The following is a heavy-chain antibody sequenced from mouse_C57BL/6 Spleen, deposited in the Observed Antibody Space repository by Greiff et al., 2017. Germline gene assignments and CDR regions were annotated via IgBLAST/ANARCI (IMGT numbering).Heavy chain of an antibody. CDR3: ARGESDYDVGAWLAY. J-gene: IGHJ3*01. D-gene: IGHD2-4*01. CDR2: IDPEDGET. V-gene: IGHV14-2*01. CDR1: GFNIKDYY. Sequence: EVQLQQSGAELVKPGASVKLSCTASGFNIKDYYMHWVKQRTEQGLEWIGRIDPEDGETKYAAKFQGQATITADTSSNTAYLQLSSLTTEDTAVYYCARGESDYDVGAWLAYWGQGTLVTVSA.